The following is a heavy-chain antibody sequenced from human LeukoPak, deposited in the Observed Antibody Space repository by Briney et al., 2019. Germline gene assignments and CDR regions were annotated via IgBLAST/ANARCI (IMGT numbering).Heavy chain of an antibody. D-gene: IGHD6-19*01. CDR1: GITLSTYI. CDR3: AIKYTSGWCY. Sequence: GGSLGLSCAASGITLSTYIMSWVRHAPGKGLEWVSAISGRGASTYYAASVKGRFNISRDNSKNTLYLQMNSLGAEDTAVYYCAIKYTSGWCYWGQGTLVTVSS. CDR2: ISGRGAST. V-gene: IGHV3-23*01. J-gene: IGHJ4*02.